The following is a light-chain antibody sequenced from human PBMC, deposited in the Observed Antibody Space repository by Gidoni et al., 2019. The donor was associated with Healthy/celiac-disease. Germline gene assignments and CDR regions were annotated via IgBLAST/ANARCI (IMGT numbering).Light chain of an antibody. V-gene: IGKV1-39*01. CDR2: AAS. CDR1: QSISSD. J-gene: IGKJ1*01. CDR3: QQSYSTPWT. Sequence: EIPMTQSPSSLSASVGDRVTITCRASQSISSDLNWYQQKPGKAPKLLIYAASSLQSGVPSRFSGSGSGTDFTLTISSLQPEDFATYYCQQSYSTPWTFGQGAKVEIK.